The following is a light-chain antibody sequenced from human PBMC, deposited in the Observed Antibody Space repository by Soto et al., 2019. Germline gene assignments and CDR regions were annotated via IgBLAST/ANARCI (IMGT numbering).Light chain of an antibody. CDR2: EVN. Sequence: QSALTQPASVSGSPGQSITISCTGTSSNVGSYKLVSWYQQHPGKAPKLMIFEVNKRPSGVSNRFSGPKSGNTASLTISGLKVEDEADYYCCSSGGSPTDVFGTGTKLTVL. V-gene: IGLV2-23*02. J-gene: IGLJ1*01. CDR1: SSNVGSYKL. CDR3: CSSGGSPTDV.